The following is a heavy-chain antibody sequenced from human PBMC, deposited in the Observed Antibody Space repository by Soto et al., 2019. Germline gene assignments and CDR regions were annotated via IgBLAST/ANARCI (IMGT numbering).Heavy chain of an antibody. CDR3: ARLPSRHWVDY. Sequence: XTLSLAGTVSGXSLSTSYYDWGWVRQPPGKGLDWIGNIYYSGSTFYNPSLRIRVTLSVHKSANQFSLQLSSVTPADTAVYYCARLPSRHWVDYWGQGTLGPVS. CDR1: GXSLSTSYYD. CDR2: IYYSGST. D-gene: IGHD3-16*01. J-gene: IGHJ4*02. V-gene: IGHV4-39*01.